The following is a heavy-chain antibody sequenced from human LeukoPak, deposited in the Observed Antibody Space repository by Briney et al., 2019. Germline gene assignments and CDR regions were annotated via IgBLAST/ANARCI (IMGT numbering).Heavy chain of an antibody. V-gene: IGHV1-69*05. J-gene: IGHJ5*02. CDR1: GGTFSSYT. Sequence: GASVKVSCKASGGTFSSYTISWVRQAPGQGLEWMGGIIPIFGTANYALKFQGRVTITTDESTSTAYMELSSLRSEDTAVYYCALRGSSYYDFWSGYNWFDPWGQGTLVTVSS. CDR2: IIPIFGTA. D-gene: IGHD3-3*01. CDR3: ALRGSSYYDFWSGYNWFDP.